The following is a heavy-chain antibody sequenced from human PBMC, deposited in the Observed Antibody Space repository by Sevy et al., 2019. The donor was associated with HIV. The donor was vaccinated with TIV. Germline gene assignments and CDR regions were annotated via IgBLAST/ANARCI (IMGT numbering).Heavy chain of an antibody. D-gene: IGHD1-26*01. Sequence: GGSLRLSCAASKFTFTIYAMSWVHQAPGKGLEWVSAISGSGGSTYYADSVKGRFTISRDNSKNTLYLQMNSLRAEDTAVYYCAKDPVPDLVSGIVLAPFDYWGQGTLVTVSS. V-gene: IGHV3-23*01. CDR1: KFTFTIYA. CDR3: AKDPVPDLVSGIVLAPFDY. J-gene: IGHJ4*02. CDR2: ISGSGGST.